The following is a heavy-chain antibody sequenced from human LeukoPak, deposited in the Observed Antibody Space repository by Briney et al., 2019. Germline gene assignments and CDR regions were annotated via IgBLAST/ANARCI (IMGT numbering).Heavy chain of an antibody. D-gene: IGHD3-3*02. CDR2: ISPYIGNT. CDR1: GYTFTKYD. Sequence: ASVKVSCKASGYTFTKYDIHWVRQAPGQRLEWMGWISPYIGNTYYSQKLQGGVTMTTDTSTTTAYMELRSLRSDDTGVYYCARFTPRLSREKFDYWGQGTLVTVSS. V-gene: IGHV1-18*01. CDR3: ARFTPRLSREKFDY. J-gene: IGHJ4*02.